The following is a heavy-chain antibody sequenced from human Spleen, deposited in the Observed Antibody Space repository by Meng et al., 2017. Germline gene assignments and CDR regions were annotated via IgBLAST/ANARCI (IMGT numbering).Heavy chain of an antibody. J-gene: IGHJ5*02. CDR1: GGSISGYY. CDR3: ARGPRITVAGGWFDP. D-gene: IGHD4-11*01. Sequence: QGRLRQWGASLFKPSGTLSLTCAVYGGSISGYYWTWIRQPPGKGLEWIGEINHSGSTTYNPSLKSRVTISVDTSKNQFSLKLNSVTAADTAVYYCARGPRITVAGGWFDPWGQGTLVTVSS. V-gene: IGHV4-34*01. CDR2: INHSGST.